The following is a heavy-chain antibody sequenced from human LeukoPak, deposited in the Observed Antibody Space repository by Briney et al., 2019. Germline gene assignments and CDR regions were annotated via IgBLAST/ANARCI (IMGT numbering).Heavy chain of an antibody. CDR1: GGTFGTFP. V-gene: IGHV1-69*16. CDR3: ARVSGESSGTSYSNQYFDF. D-gene: IGHD2-21*01. Sequence: SVKVSCTASGGTFGTFPISWVRQAPGQGLDWMGGIIPILGTTKYAQRFQGRITLTTDEPPTTVYMELSSLRSDDTAIYYCARVSGESSGTSYSNQYFDFWGQGSLVIVSS. CDR2: IIPILGTT. J-gene: IGHJ4*02.